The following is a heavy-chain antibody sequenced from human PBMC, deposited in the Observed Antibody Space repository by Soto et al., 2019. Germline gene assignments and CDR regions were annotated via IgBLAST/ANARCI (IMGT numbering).Heavy chain of an antibody. Sequence: SVKVSCKASGYTFTGYYMHWVRQAPGQGLEWMGWINPNSGGTNYAQKFQGWVTMTRDTSISTAYMELSRLRSDDTAVYYCARLGGVIAAAGTNYYYGMDVWGQGTTVTVSS. CDR3: ARLGGVIAAAGTNYYYGMDV. J-gene: IGHJ6*02. CDR2: INPNSGGT. CDR1: GYTFTGYY. D-gene: IGHD6-13*01. V-gene: IGHV1-2*04.